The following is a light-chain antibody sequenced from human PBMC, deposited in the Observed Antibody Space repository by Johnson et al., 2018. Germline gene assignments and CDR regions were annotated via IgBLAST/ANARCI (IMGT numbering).Light chain of an antibody. J-gene: IGLJ1*01. CDR1: SSNIGNNY. CDR2: ENN. CDR3: GTWDSSLVAGNV. V-gene: IGLV1-51*02. Sequence: SVLTQPPSVSAAPGQKVTISCSGSSSNIGNNYVSWYQQLPGTAPKLLIYENNKRPSGIPDRFSGSKSGTSATLGITGLQTGDGADYYCGTWDSSLVAGNVFGTGTKVTVL.